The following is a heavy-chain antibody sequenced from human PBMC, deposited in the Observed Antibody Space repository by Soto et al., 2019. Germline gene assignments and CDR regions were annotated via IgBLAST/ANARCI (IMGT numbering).Heavy chain of an antibody. Sequence: QVQLVESGGGVVQPGRSLRLSCAASGFTFSSYGMHWVRQAPGKGLEWVAVIWYDGSNKYYADSVKGRFTISRDNSKNTLYLQMTSLRAEDTAVYYCARDLYYYDSSGYYQPSVYYYYGMDVWGQGTTVTVSS. CDR2: IWYDGSNK. CDR3: ARDLYYYDSSGYYQPSVYYYYGMDV. J-gene: IGHJ6*02. D-gene: IGHD3-22*01. V-gene: IGHV3-33*01. CDR1: GFTFSSYG.